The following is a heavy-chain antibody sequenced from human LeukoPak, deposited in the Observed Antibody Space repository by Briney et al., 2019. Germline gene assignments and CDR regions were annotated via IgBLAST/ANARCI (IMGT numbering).Heavy chain of an antibody. CDR1: GGSITNSRWY. D-gene: IGHD5-24*01. CDR3: ARAAGWLQFGDAFDI. J-gene: IGHJ3*02. CDR2: IFYSGAT. V-gene: IGHV4-39*07. Sequence: PSETLSLTCSVSGGSITNSRWYWGWLRQPPGKGLEWIGSIFYSGATNSNPSLRGRLTISVDTSKNQFSLKLSSVTAADTAVYYCARAAGWLQFGDAFDIWGQGTMVTVSS.